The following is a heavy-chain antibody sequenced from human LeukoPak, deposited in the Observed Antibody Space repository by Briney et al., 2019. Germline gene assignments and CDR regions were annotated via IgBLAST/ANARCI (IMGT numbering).Heavy chain of an antibody. CDR2: IWYDGSNK. D-gene: IGHD5-24*01. CDR3: ARVGMANWFDP. V-gene: IGHV3-33*01. Sequence: GRSLRHSCAASGFTFSSYGMHWVRQAPGKGLEWVAVIWYDGSNKYYADSVKGRFTISRDNSKNTLYLQMNSLRAEDTAVYYCARVGMANWFDPWGQGTLVTISS. J-gene: IGHJ5*02. CDR1: GFTFSSYG.